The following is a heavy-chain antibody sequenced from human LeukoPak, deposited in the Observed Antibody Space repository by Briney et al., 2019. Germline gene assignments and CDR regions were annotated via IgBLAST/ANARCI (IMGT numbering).Heavy chain of an antibody. D-gene: IGHD2-15*01. CDR3: ARWGRLRGRYFDY. J-gene: IGHJ4*02. Sequence: GGSLRLSCAASGFTFSSYAMSWVRQAPGKGLEWVSAISGSGGSTYYADSVKGRFTISRDNSKNTLYLQMNSLRAEDTAVYYCARWGRLRGRYFDYWGQGTLVTFSS. CDR2: ISGSGGST. V-gene: IGHV3-23*01. CDR1: GFTFSSYA.